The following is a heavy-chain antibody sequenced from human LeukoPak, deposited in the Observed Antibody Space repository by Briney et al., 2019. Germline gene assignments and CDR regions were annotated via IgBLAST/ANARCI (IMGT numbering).Heavy chain of an antibody. Sequence: PSETLSLTCAVYGGSFSGYYWSWIRQPPGKGLEWIGEINHSGSTNYNPSLKSRVTISVDTSKNQFSLKLSSVTAADTAVYYCARMDFWNGSSSYWGQGTLVTVSS. J-gene: IGHJ4*02. D-gene: IGHD3-3*01. CDR2: INHSGST. CDR1: GGSFSGYY. CDR3: ARMDFWNGSSSY. V-gene: IGHV4-34*01.